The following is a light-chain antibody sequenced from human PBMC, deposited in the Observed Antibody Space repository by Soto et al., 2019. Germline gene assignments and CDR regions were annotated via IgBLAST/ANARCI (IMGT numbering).Light chain of an antibody. Sequence: QSVLTQSSSASASLGSSVKLTCTLSSGHSSYIIAWHQQQPGKAPRYLMKLEGSGSYNKGSGVPDRFSGSSSGADRYLTISNRQFEDDANYYCETGDSNTRVFGGGTKLTVL. V-gene: IGLV4-60*02. CDR1: SGHSSYI. CDR2: LEGSGSY. CDR3: ETGDSNTRV. J-gene: IGLJ2*01.